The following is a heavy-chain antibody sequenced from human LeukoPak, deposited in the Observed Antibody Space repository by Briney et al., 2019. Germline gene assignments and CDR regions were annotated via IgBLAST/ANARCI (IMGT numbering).Heavy chain of an antibody. V-gene: IGHV4-38-2*02. CDR2: IHHSGTT. Sequence: SEALSLTCTVSDYSISSGFYWGWIRQPPGKGLEWLGSIHHSGTTHYNPSLMSRVTISVDTSKNHISLKVTSVTASDTAVYYCARDDSDFAYWGQGTLVTVSS. CDR3: ARDDSDFAY. CDR1: DYSISSGFY. D-gene: IGHD4-11*01. J-gene: IGHJ4*02.